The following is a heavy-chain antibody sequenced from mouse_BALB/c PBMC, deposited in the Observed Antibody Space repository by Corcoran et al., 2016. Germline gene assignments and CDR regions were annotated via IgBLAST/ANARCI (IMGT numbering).Heavy chain of an antibody. J-gene: IGHJ4*01. CDR1: GYTFTNFG. CDR2: INTYTGEP. V-gene: IGHV9-3-1*01. CDR3: TRGPYAMDF. Sequence: QIQLVQSGPELKKPGETVKISCKASGYTFTNFGMNWVKQAPGKGLKWLGWINTYTGEPTYADDFKGRFAFSLETSASTAYLQLNNLKNEDTATYFCTRGPYAMDFWGQGTSVTVSS.